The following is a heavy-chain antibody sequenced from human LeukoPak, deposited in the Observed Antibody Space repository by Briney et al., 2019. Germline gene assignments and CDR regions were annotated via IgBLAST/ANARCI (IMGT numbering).Heavy chain of an antibody. CDR3: ARDRFGEGVDS. J-gene: IGHJ4*02. V-gene: IGHV1-3*01. CDR1: GYTFTNYA. Sequence: VASVKVSCKASGYTFTNYAMHWVRQAPGQRLEWMGWINAGNGNTKYSQKFQGRVTITRDTSASTGYMELSSLRSEDTAVYYCARDRFGEGVDSWGQGTLVTVSS. D-gene: IGHD3-10*01. CDR2: INAGNGNT.